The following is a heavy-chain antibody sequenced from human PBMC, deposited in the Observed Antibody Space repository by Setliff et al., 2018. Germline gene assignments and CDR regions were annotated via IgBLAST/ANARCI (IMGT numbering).Heavy chain of an antibody. V-gene: IGHV3-33*03. CDR3: AKDPGDSSGSFEY. CDR2: IWYDGSQK. CDR1: GFTFSSYS. J-gene: IGHJ4*02. D-gene: IGHD3-22*01. Sequence: GGSLRLSCAASGFTFSSYSMNWVRQAPGKGLEWVAVIWYDGSQKYHADSVKGRFTVSRDNSKNTLYLQMNSLRAEDTAVYYCAKDPGDSSGSFEYWGQGTPVTVSS.